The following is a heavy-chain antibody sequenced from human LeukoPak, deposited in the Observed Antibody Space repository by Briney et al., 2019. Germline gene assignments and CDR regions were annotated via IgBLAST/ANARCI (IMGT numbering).Heavy chain of an antibody. CDR1: GGYLSSYY. CDR2: IYYSGST. Sequence: SETLSLTCTVAGGYLSSYYWSWIRQPPGKGLEWIGYIYYSGSTNYNPSLKSRVTISVDTSKNQCPLKLSSVAAADTAVYYSARVPDSSGRGFDYWGQGTLVTVSA. CDR3: ARVPDSSGRGFDY. V-gene: IGHV4-59*01. J-gene: IGHJ4*02. D-gene: IGHD6-19*01.